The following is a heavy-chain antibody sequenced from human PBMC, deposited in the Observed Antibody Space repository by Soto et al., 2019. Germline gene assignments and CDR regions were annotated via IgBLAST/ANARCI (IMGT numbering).Heavy chain of an antibody. V-gene: IGHV3-30*18. CDR1: GFAFMSYG. CDR2: ISYDGSYK. J-gene: IGHJ4*02. CDR3: AKNFIPLSPDLYFDS. Sequence: WGSLRLSCAASGFAFMSYGMHFSRHSPCRGLEWVAVISYDGSYKSYEDSVKGRFTISRDNYKNTLHLQMDSLRAEDTAVYYCAKNFIPLSPDLYFDSWGQGTLVTVSS. D-gene: IGHD3-16*01.